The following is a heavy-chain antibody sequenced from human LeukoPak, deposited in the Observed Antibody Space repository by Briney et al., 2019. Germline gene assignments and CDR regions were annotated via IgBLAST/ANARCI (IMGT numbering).Heavy chain of an antibody. CDR2: ISGSGGST. D-gene: IGHD3-10*01. CDR1: GFTFSSYA. Sequence: PGGSLRLSCAAFGFTFSSYAMSWVRQAPGKGLEWVSAISGSGGSTYYADSVKGRFTISRDNSKNTLYLQMNSLRAEDTAVYYCAKDPSGSRRVMAFDPWGQGTLVTVSS. V-gene: IGHV3-23*01. J-gene: IGHJ5*02. CDR3: AKDPSGSRRVMAFDP.